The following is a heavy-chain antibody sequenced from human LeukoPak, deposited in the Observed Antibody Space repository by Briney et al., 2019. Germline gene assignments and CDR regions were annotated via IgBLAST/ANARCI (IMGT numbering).Heavy chain of an antibody. CDR2: IRSSGDST. V-gene: IGHV3-23*01. CDR3: LAGQWLDNPDAFDI. Sequence: GGSLRLSCAASGFTFNSYGMSWVRQAPGKGLEWVSGIRSSGDSTYYADSVKGRFTISRDDSKNTAYLQMNSLKTEDTAVYYCLAGQWLDNPDAFDIWGQGTMVTVSS. J-gene: IGHJ3*02. D-gene: IGHD6-19*01. CDR1: GFTFNSYG.